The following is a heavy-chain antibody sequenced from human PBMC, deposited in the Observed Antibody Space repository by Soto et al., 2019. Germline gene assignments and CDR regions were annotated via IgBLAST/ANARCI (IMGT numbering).Heavy chain of an antibody. CDR1: GGSISSSSYY. CDR2: IYYSGST. CDR3: ASYVVGDYIWGGLRLQYFQH. V-gene: IGHV4-39*01. D-gene: IGHD3-16*01. Sequence: SETLSLTCTVSGGSISSSSYYWGWIRQPPGKGLEWIGSIYYSGSTYYNPSLKSRVTISVDTSKNQFSLKLSSVTAADTAVYYCASYVVGDYIWGGLRLQYFQHWGQGTLVTVSS. J-gene: IGHJ1*01.